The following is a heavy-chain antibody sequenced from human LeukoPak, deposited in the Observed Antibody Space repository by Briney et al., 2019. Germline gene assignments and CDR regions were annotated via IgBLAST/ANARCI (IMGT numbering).Heavy chain of an antibody. D-gene: IGHD2-2*01. V-gene: IGHV3-7*01. CDR2: IKQDGSEK. J-gene: IGHJ6*02. CDR1: GFTFSSYW. Sequence: GGSLRLSCAASGFTFSSYWMSWVRQAPGKGLEWVANIKQDGSEKYYVDSVKGRFTISRDNAKNSLYLQMNSLRAEDTAVYYCARDCSSTNCYWYYYYYYGMDVWGQGTTVTVSS. CDR3: ARDCSSTNCYWYYYYYYGMDV.